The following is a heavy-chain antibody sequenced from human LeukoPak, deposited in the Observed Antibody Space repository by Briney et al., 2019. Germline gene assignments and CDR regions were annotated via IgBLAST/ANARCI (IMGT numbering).Heavy chain of an antibody. J-gene: IGHJ4*02. D-gene: IGHD6-19*01. CDR3: ATDRASKGEQWLGYLSF. Sequence: PGRSLRLSCAASGFTFNIYAMNWVRQAPGKGLEWVTVISSDGSNEYYADSVKGRFTISRDNSKNTLYLQMNSLRTEDTAVYYCATDRASKGEQWLGYLSFWGQGTLVTVSS. V-gene: IGHV3-30*03. CDR2: ISSDGSNE. CDR1: GFTFNIYA.